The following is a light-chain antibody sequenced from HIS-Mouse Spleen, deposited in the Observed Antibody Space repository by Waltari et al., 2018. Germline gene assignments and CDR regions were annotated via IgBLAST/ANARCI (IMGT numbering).Light chain of an antibody. J-gene: IGLJ2*01. CDR2: EDS. V-gene: IGLV3-10*01. CDR3: YSTDSSGNHRV. Sequence: SYELTQPPSVSVSPGQTARITCSGDALPKKYAYWYLQKSGQAPVRVIYEDSKLPSGLPERFSGSSSGTMATLTISGAQVEDEADYYCYSTDSSGNHRVFGGGTKLTVL. CDR1: ALPKKY.